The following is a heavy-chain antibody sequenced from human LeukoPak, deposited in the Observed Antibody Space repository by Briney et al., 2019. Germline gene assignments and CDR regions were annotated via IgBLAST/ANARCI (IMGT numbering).Heavy chain of an antibody. D-gene: IGHD3-22*01. V-gene: IGHV3-30*04. CDR3: ARGSRFRLLYYYYMDV. Sequence: GGSLRLSCAASGFTFSSYAMHWVRQAPGKGLEWVAVISYDGSNKYYADSVKGRFTTSRDNSKNTLYLQMNSLRAEDTAVYYCARGSRFRLLYYYYMDVWGKGTTVTVSS. J-gene: IGHJ6*03. CDR1: GFTFSSYA. CDR2: ISYDGSNK.